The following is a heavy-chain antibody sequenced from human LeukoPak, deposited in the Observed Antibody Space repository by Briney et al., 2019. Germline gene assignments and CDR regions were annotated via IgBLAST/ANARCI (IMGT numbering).Heavy chain of an antibody. CDR2: ISAYNGNT. V-gene: IGHV1-18*01. Sequence: GASVKVSCKASGYTFTSYGISWVRQAPGQGLEWMGCISAYNGNTNYAQKLQGRVTMTTDTSTSTAYMELRSLRSDDTAVYYCARDADYYDSSGYPGYWGQGTLVTVSS. CDR3: ARDADYYDSSGYPGY. D-gene: IGHD3-22*01. CDR1: GYTFTSYG. J-gene: IGHJ4*02.